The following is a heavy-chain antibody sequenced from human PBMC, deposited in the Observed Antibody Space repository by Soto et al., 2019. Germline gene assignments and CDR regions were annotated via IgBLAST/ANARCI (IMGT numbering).Heavy chain of an antibody. J-gene: IGHJ4*02. CDR1: GYSISSGYY. V-gene: IGHV4-38-2*02. Sequence: SETLSLTCAVSGYSISSGYYWGWIRQPPGKGLEWIGSIYHSGSTYYNPSLKSRVTISVDTSKNQFSLKLSSVTAADTAVYYCARDRRGYSYGVDYWGQGTLVTVS. CDR2: IYHSGST. CDR3: ARDRRGYSYGVDY. D-gene: IGHD5-18*01.